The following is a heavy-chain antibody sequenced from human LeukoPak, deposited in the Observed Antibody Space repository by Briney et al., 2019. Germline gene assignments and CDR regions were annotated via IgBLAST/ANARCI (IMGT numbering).Heavy chain of an antibody. V-gene: IGHV3-11*04. CDR3: SKDLTSDFGGDLDP. CDR2: ISSSDSTI. D-gene: IGHD3-10*01. J-gene: IGHJ5*02. Sequence: PGGSLRLSCAASGFTFSDYYMSWIRQAPGKGLEWVSYISSSDSTIYYADSVKGRFTISRDNAKKSLYLQMNSLRVEDAAVYYCSKDLTSDFGGDLDPWGQGTLVTVSS. CDR1: GFTFSDYY.